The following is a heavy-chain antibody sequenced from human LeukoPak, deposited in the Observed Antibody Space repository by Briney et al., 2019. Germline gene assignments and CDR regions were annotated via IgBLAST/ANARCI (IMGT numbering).Heavy chain of an antibody. CDR1: GFTFSSYA. CDR3: ARDAVRYSSGWYYFDY. D-gene: IGHD6-19*01. Sequence: GGSLRLSCAASGFTFSSYAMHWVRQAPGKGLEWVAVISYDGSNKYYADSVKGRFTSSRDNSKNTLYLQMNSLRAEDTAVYYCARDAVRYSSGWYYFDYWGQGTLVTVSS. CDR2: ISYDGSNK. J-gene: IGHJ4*02. V-gene: IGHV3-30*04.